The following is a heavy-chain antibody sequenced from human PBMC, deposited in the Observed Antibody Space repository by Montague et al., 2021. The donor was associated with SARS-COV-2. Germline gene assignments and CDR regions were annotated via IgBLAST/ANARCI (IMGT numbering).Heavy chain of an antibody. CDR3: ARVCPSAWRQLDC. Sequence: SETLSLTCDVSGASISSHEWWSWVRQPPGKGLEWLGMNHRGGKTKYTPSLQSRVTMSVDQPNNQLSLRLTSAAAADTAVSDCARVCPSAWRQLDCWGQGILVTVSS. CDR2: NHRGGKT. D-gene: IGHD6-19*01. CDR1: GASISSHEW. J-gene: IGHJ4*02. V-gene: IGHV4-4*02.